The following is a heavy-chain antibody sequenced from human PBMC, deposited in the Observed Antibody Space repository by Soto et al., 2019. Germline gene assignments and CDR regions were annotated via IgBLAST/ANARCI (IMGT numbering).Heavy chain of an antibody. CDR1: GYTFTSYG. Sequence: ASVKVSCKASGYTFTSYGISWVRQAPGQGLEWMGWISAYNGNTNYAQKLQGRVTMTTDTSTSTAYMELRSLRSDDTAVYYCARDPSERWLTWVGMDVWGQGTTVTVSS. V-gene: IGHV1-18*01. CDR3: ARDPSERWLTWVGMDV. CDR2: ISAYNGNT. J-gene: IGHJ6*02. D-gene: IGHD6-19*01.